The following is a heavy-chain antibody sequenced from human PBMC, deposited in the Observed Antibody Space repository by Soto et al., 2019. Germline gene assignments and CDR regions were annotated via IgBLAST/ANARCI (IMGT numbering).Heavy chain of an antibody. CDR3: VRDGTKTLRDWFDP. D-gene: IGHD1-1*01. Sequence: SETLSLTCTVSGASISCFYWSWIRKAAGKGLEWIGRIYATGTTDYNPSLKSRVMMSVDTSKKQFSLKLRSVTAADTAVYYCVRDGTKTLRDWFDPWGQGISVTVSS. CDR1: GASISCFY. J-gene: IGHJ5*02. V-gene: IGHV4-4*07. CDR2: IYATGTT.